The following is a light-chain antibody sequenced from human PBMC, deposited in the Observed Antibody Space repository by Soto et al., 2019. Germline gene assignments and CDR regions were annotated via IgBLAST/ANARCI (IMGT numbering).Light chain of an antibody. CDR1: QTITSN. CDR2: GAS. CDR3: QQYNNWPSWT. V-gene: IGKV3-15*01. Sequence: EVVMTQSPATLSVSPGNTVTLSCRANQTITSNLAWYQQKPGQAPRLLIYGASTRATGIPARFSGSGSGTEFTLTISSLQSEDFAVYYCQQYNNWPSWTVGQGTKVDIK. J-gene: IGKJ1*01.